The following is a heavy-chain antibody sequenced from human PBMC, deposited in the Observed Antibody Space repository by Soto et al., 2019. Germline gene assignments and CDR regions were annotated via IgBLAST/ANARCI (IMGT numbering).Heavy chain of an antibody. CDR3: ARLNEGQLVYYYYYGMDV. J-gene: IGHJ6*02. CDR2: YTSESYT. Sequence: PGDSLKISLTGSGYIFTSYWIGWVRQMPGKCLEWMVIYTSESYTNYSPSFAGHVTSSADKSISTAYLKWSSLKASDTAMYHCARLNEGQLVYYYYYGMDVWGQGTTVTVCS. D-gene: IGHD6-6*01. V-gene: IGHV5-10-1*01. CDR1: GYIFTSYW.